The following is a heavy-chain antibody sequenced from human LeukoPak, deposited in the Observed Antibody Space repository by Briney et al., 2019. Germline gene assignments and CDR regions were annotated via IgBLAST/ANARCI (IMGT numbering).Heavy chain of an antibody. J-gene: IGHJ5*02. CDR1: GFTFSSYA. V-gene: IGHV3-23*01. Sequence: PGGSLRLSCAASGFTFSSYAMSWVRQAPGKGLEWVSAISGSGGSTYYADSVKGRFTISRDNSKNTLYLQMNSLRAEDTAVYYCAKDYPVPYYYDSSGDPWGQGTLVTVSS. CDR2: ISGSGGST. D-gene: IGHD3-22*01. CDR3: AKDYPVPYYYDSSGDP.